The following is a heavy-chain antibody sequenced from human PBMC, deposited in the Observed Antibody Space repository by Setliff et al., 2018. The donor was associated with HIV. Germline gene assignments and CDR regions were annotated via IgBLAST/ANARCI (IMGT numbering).Heavy chain of an antibody. V-gene: IGHV3-74*01. CDR2: INSDGSST. J-gene: IGHJ4*02. Sequence: GGSLRLSCAASGFTFSSYWMHWVRQAPGKGLVWVSRINSDGSSTSYADSVKGRFTIFRDNARNTLYLQMNSLKAEDTAVYYCARDLGLGNSYGRTDYWGQGTLVTVSS. CDR1: GFTFSSYW. CDR3: ARDLGLGNSYGRTDY. D-gene: IGHD5-18*01.